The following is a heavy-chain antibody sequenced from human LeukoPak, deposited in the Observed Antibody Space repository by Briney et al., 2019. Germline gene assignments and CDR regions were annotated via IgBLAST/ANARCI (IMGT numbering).Heavy chain of an antibody. CDR1: GFTVSTTY. CDR3: ARDYSSPGNFDY. Sequence: GGSLRLSCAASGFTVSTTYMSWVRQAPGKGLEWVSSISSSSSYIYYADSVKGRFTISRDNAKNSLYLQMNSLRAEDTAVYYCARDYSSPGNFDYWGQGTLVTVSS. J-gene: IGHJ4*02. CDR2: ISSSSSYI. D-gene: IGHD6-13*01. V-gene: IGHV3-21*01.